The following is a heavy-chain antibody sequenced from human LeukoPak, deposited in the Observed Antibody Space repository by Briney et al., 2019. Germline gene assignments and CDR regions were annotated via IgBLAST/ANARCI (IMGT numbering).Heavy chain of an antibody. CDR1: GYTFTNYG. J-gene: IGHJ5*02. D-gene: IGHD3-10*01. V-gene: IGHV1-18*01. CDR2: ISVYNGNT. CDR3: ARDGFRYFGSGSYYVGSWFDP. Sequence: ASVKVSCKASGYTFTNYGISWVRQAPGQGLEWMGWISVYNGNTNYAQKFQGRVTMTTDTSTSTAYIHLRSLTSDDTAVYYRARDGFRYFGSGSYYVGSWFDPWGQGTLVTVSS.